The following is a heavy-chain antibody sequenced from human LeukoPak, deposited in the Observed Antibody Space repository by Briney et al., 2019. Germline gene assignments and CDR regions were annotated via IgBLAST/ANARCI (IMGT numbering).Heavy chain of an antibody. CDR1: GGTFSSFA. Sequence: SVKVSCKASGGTFSSFAFSWVRQAPGQGLEWMGGIVPIFGTANYAQKFQGRATITADESTSTAYMELRSLRSEDTAVYYCARGGGSGSSDFDYWGQGTLVTVSS. CDR3: ARGGGSGSSDFDY. J-gene: IGHJ4*02. CDR2: IVPIFGTA. D-gene: IGHD3-10*01. V-gene: IGHV1-69*13.